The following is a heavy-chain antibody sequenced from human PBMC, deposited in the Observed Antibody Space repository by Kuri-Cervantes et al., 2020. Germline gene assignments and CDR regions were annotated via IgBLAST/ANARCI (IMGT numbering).Heavy chain of an antibody. CDR3: AREQAYNDAFDI. Sequence: SVKVSCKASGGSFSSYGISWVRQAPGQGLEWVGGIIPGFGTANYAQKFQGRVTITTDESTSTAYMELSSLRSEDTAVYYCAREQAYNDAFDIWGQGTMVTVSS. D-gene: IGHD1-1*01. CDR2: IIPGFGTA. V-gene: IGHV1-69*05. J-gene: IGHJ3*02. CDR1: GGSFSSYG.